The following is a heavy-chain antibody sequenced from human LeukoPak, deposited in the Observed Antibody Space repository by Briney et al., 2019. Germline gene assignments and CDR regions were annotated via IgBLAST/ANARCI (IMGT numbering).Heavy chain of an antibody. CDR3: ARYDSSGYYYNDY. V-gene: IGHV3-30-3*01. CDR2: ISYDGSNK. Sequence: TGGSLRLSCAASGFTFSSYAMHWVRQAPGKGLEWVAVISYDGSNKYYADSVKGRFTISRDNAKNSLYLQMNSLRAEDTAVYYCARYDSSGYYYNDYWGQGTLVTVSS. CDR1: GFTFSSYA. D-gene: IGHD3-22*01. J-gene: IGHJ4*02.